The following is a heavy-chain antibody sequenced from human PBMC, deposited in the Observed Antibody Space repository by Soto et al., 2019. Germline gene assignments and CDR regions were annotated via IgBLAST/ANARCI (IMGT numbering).Heavy chain of an antibody. D-gene: IGHD6-6*01. J-gene: IGHJ4*02. V-gene: IGHV3-30*18. CDR3: AKGREYSSSSSADY. CDR1: GFTFSSYG. CDR2: ISYDGSNK. Sequence: QVQLVESGGGVVQPGRSLRLSCAASGFTFSSYGMHWVRQAPGKGLEWVAVISYDGSNKYYADSVKGRFTISRDNSKNTLYLQMNSLRAEDTAVYYCAKGREYSSSSSADYWGQGTLVTVSS.